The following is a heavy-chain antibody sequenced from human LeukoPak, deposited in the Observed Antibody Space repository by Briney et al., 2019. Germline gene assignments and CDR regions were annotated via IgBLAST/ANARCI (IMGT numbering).Heavy chain of an antibody. CDR3: ARDDYNTLGYNFHY. CDR2: ISYDGSNK. V-gene: IGHV3-30-3*01. J-gene: IGHJ4*02. Sequence: GRSLRLSCAASGFTFSSYAMHWVRQAPGKGLEWVAVISYDGSNKYYADSVKGRFTISRDNSKNTLYLQMNRLRPEDTAFYYCARDDYNTLGYNFHYWGQGALVTVSS. D-gene: IGHD1-1*01. CDR1: GFTFSSYA.